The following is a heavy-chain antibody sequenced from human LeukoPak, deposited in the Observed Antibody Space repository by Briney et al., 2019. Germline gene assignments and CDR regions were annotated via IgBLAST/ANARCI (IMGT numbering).Heavy chain of an antibody. CDR2: IYYSGST. V-gene: IGHV4-39*07. D-gene: IGHD2-15*01. J-gene: IGHJ3*02. Sequence: SETLSLTCTVSGGSISSYYWSWIRQPPGKGLEWIGSIYYSGSTYYNPSLKSRVTISVDTSKNQFSLTLSSVTAADTAVYYCAFGYCSGGSCYPDGAFDIWGQGTMVTVSS. CDR3: AFGYCSGGSCYPDGAFDI. CDR1: GGSISSYY.